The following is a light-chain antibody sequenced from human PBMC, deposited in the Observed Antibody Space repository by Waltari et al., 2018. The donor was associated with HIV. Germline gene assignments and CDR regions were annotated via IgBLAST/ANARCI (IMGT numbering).Light chain of an antibody. Sequence: QSALTQPPSASGSPGQSVTISCTGTSSDVGGYNYVSWYQQHPGKAPKLMIFEVTKRPSGVPNRFSGSKSGNTPSLTVSGLQADDEADYYCSSYTGYNDFLFGAGTKLTVL. J-gene: IGLJ3*02. CDR2: EVT. CDR1: SSDVGGYNY. CDR3: SSYTGYNDFL. V-gene: IGLV2-8*01.